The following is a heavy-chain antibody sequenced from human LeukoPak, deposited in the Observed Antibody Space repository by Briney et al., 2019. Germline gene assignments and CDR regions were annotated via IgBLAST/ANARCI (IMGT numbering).Heavy chain of an antibody. Sequence: GGSLRLSCAASGFTFSSYAMSWVRQAPGKGLEWVSAISGSGGSTYYADSVKGRFTISRDNSKNTLYLQMNSLRAEDTAVYYCAKDEGIGSSSWYLSYYYYYYGMDVWGQGTTVTVSS. CDR2: ISGSGGST. CDR3: AKDEGIGSSSWYLSYYYYYYGMDV. CDR1: GFTFSSYA. V-gene: IGHV3-23*01. J-gene: IGHJ6*02. D-gene: IGHD6-13*01.